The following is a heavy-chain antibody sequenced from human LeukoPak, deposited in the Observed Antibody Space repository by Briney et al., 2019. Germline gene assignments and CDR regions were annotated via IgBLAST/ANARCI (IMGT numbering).Heavy chain of an antibody. Sequence: VGSLRLSCAASQFTFSIYSMNWVREGPGEGLGRASYISGGSSTMYYADSVKGRFTISRDNAKNSLYLQMNSLRADDTAVYYCARASQQWLAGNYYYFMDVWGKGTTVTVSS. CDR1: QFTFSIYS. D-gene: IGHD6-19*01. CDR3: ARASQQWLAGNYYYFMDV. CDR2: ISGGSSTM. V-gene: IGHV3-48*01. J-gene: IGHJ6*03.